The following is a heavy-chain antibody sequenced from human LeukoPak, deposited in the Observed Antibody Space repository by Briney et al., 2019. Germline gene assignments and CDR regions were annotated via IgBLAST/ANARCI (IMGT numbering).Heavy chain of an antibody. Sequence: PGGSLRLSCAASGFTFRDAGMSWVRQAPGKGLEWIGEIYHSGSTNYNPSLKSRVTISVDTSKNQFSLKLSSVTAADTAVYYCTRDSDYGAIDIWGQGTRVTVSS. CDR1: GFTFRDAG. V-gene: IGHV4-4*02. J-gene: IGHJ3*02. CDR2: IYHSGST. CDR3: TRDSDYGAIDI. D-gene: IGHD4-17*01.